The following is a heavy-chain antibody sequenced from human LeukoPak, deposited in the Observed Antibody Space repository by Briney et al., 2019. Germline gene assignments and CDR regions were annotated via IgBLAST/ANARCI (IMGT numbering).Heavy chain of an antibody. J-gene: IGHJ4*02. V-gene: IGHV4-39*07. D-gene: IGHD3-9*01. Sequence: SETLSLTCTVSGGSISSSSYYWGWIRQPPGKGLEWIGSIYYSGSTYYNPSLKSRVTISVDTSKNQFSLKLSSVTAADTAVYYGAKNFRPFYDILTGYYDYWGQGTLVTVSS. CDR2: IYYSGST. CDR3: AKNFRPFYDILTGYYDY. CDR1: GGSISSSSYY.